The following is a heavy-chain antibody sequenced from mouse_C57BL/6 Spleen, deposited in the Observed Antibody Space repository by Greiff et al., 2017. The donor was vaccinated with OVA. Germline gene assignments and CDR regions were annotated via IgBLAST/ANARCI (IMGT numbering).Heavy chain of an antibody. Sequence: QVQLQQPGAELVRPGSSVKLSCKASGYTFTSYWMHWVKQRPIQGLEWIGNIDPSDSETHYNQKFKDKATLTVDKSSSTAYMQLSSLTSEDSAVYYCAYYGSSYGCAYWGQGTLVTVSA. CDR3: AYYGSSYGCAY. CDR1: GYTFTSYW. D-gene: IGHD1-1*01. CDR2: IDPSDSET. J-gene: IGHJ3*01. V-gene: IGHV1-52*01.